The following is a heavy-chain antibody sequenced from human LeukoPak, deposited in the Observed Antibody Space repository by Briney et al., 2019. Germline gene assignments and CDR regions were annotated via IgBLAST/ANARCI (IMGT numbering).Heavy chain of an antibody. J-gene: IGHJ4*02. D-gene: IGHD2-21*01. CDR1: GYIFTKYV. Sequence: ASVKVSCKASGYIFTKYVVHWVRQAPGQRPEWMGWIKAGNGDTKYSQNFQDRLTITRDTSASTVYMELSSLTSEDTALYYCARDDCGDTCYPGGYWGEGTLVTVSS. CDR2: IKAGNGDT. V-gene: IGHV1-3*01. CDR3: ARDDCGDTCYPGGY.